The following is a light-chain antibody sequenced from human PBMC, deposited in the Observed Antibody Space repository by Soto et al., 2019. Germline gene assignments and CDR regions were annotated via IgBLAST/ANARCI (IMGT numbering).Light chain of an antibody. CDR1: QSISSY. CDR3: QHSYSTPPT. Sequence: DIQMTQSPSSLSASVGDRVTITCRASQSISSYLNWYQQKPGKAPKLRIYAASSLQSGVPSRFSGSGSGTDFTLTISSLQPEDFATYYCQHSYSTPPTFGGGTKVESK. J-gene: IGKJ4*01. CDR2: AAS. V-gene: IGKV1-39*01.